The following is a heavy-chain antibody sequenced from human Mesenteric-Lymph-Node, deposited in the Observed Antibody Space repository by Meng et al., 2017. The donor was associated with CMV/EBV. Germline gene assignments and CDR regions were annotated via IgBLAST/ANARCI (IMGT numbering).Heavy chain of an antibody. D-gene: IGHD3-10*01. CDR2: ITTGGSSI. Sequence: SGFTFNHYYMSWIRQAPGKGLEWVSYITTGGSSIYYADSVKGRFTTSRDNAKNSLYLQMNNLRAEDTAVYYCARDDYYGSGSPIDYWGQGTLVTVSS. V-gene: IGHV3-11*01. CDR3: ARDDYYGSGSPIDY. J-gene: IGHJ4*02. CDR1: GFTFNHYY.